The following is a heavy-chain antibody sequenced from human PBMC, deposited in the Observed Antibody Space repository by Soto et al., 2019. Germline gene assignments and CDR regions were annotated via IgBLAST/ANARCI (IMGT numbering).Heavy chain of an antibody. D-gene: IGHD1-1*01. CDR3: FIGWQRVTGTFDF. V-gene: IGHV4-31*03. J-gene: IGHJ4*02. Sequence: SETLSLTCTVSGASISTTATYWHWIRQHPGKGLEWIGYIYSSGSTYYDPSLVSRLTISVETSQNQFSLTLISVTAEDTAVYYCFIGWQRVTGTFDFWGQGKLVNVS. CDR2: IYSSGST. CDR1: GASISTTATY.